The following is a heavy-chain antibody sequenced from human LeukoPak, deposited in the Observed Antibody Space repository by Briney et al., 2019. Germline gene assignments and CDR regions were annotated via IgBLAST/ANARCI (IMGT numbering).Heavy chain of an antibody. V-gene: IGHV1-46*01. CDR2: INPSGGST. CDR1: GYTFTSYY. Sequence: ASVKVSCKASGYTFTSYYMHWVRQAPGQGLEWMGIINPSGGSTSYAQKFQGRVTMTRDMSTSTVYMELSSLRSEDTAVYYCARDRSGYQLLYDAFDIWGQGTMVTVSS. J-gene: IGHJ3*02. D-gene: IGHD2-2*02. CDR3: ARDRSGYQLLYDAFDI.